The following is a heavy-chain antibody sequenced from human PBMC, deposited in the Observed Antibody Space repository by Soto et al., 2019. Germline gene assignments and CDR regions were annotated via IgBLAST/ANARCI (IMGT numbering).Heavy chain of an antibody. CDR2: INEDGSKK. CDR3: AREMHLGSGWGDIDI. CDR1: GFTVSAKW. D-gene: IGHD6-19*01. Sequence: DVQLVESGGALVQPGGSLGLSCAVSGFTVSAKWMSLVRQAPGKGLEWLANINEDGSKKFYVDSVKGRFTISKDNAKNSLSLQLGSLRADDTAVYYCAREMHLGSGWGDIDIWGRGTMVTVSS. J-gene: IGHJ4*02. V-gene: IGHV3-7*03.